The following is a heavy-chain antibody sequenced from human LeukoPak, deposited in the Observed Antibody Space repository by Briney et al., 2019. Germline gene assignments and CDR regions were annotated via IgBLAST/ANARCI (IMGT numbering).Heavy chain of an antibody. CDR2: INPSGGST. V-gene: IGHV1-46*01. Sequence: GASVKVSCKASGYTFTSYYMHWVRQAPGQGLEWMGIINPSGGSTSYAQKFQGRVTMTRDTSTSTVYMELSSLRSEDTTVYYCARGEGVAAAGNKLYFQHWGQGTLVTVSS. CDR1: GYTFTSYY. J-gene: IGHJ1*01. CDR3: ARGEGVAAAGNKLYFQH. D-gene: IGHD6-13*01.